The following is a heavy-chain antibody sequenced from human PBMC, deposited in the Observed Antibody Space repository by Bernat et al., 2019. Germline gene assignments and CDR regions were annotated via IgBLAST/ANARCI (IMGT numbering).Heavy chain of an antibody. J-gene: IGHJ4*02. CDR3: AREGRYDFWSGYYLDY. CDR1: GFTFSSYW. V-gene: IGHV3-7*03. Sequence: EVQLVESGGGLVQPGGSLRLSCAASGFTFSSYWMSWVRQAPGKGLEWVANIKQDGSEKYYVDSVKGRFTISRDNAKNSLYLQMNSLRAEDTAVYYCAREGRYDFWSGYYLDYWGQGTLVTVSS. D-gene: IGHD3-3*01. CDR2: IKQDGSEK.